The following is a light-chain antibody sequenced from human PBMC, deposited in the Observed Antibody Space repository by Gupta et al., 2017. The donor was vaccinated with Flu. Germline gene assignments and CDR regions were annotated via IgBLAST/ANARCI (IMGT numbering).Light chain of an antibody. CDR3: QQYDSYPVS. CDR2: AAS. Sequence: AIRMTQSPSSFSASTGDRVTITCRASQGISSYLAWYQQKPGKAPKLLIYAASTLQSGVPSRFSGSGSGTDFTLTISCLQSEDFATYYCQQYDSYPVSFGQGTXLEIK. J-gene: IGKJ2*03. V-gene: IGKV1-8*01. CDR1: QGISSY.